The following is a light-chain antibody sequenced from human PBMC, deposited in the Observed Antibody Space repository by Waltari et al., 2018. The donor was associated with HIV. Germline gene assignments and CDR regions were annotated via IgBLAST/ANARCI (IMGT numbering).Light chain of an antibody. CDR1: SSDVGGYKL. CDR3: SSYAGSNNVV. V-gene: IGLV2-8*01. J-gene: IGLJ2*01. CDR2: EVS. Sequence: QSALTQPPSASGSPGQSVTISCTGTSSDVGGYKLVSWYQQHPGKAPQVMIYEVSKRPSGVPDRFSGSKSGNTASLTVSGLQAEDEADYYCSSYAGSNNVVFGGGTKLTVL.